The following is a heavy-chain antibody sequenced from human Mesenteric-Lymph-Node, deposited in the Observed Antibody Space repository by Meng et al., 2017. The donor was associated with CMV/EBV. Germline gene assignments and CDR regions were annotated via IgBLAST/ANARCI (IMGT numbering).Heavy chain of an antibody. Sequence: ASVKVSCKASGYTFTSYGISWVRQAPGQGLEWMGWISAYNGNTNYAQKLQGRVTMTTDTSTSTAYMELSSLRSEDTAVYYCAHCSGGSCSFDYWGQGTLVTVSS. J-gene: IGHJ4*02. V-gene: IGHV1-18*01. CDR1: GYTFTSYG. CDR3: AHCSGGSCSFDY. CDR2: ISAYNGNT. D-gene: IGHD2-15*01.